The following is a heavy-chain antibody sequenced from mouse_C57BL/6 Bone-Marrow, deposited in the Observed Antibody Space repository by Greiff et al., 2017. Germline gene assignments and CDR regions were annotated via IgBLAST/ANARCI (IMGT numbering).Heavy chain of an antibody. CDR2: ISSGSSTI. D-gene: IGHD1-1*01. V-gene: IGHV5-17*01. CDR1: GFTFSDYG. J-gene: IGHJ2*01. CDR3: ARKNYGYYFDY. Sequence: DVKLVESGGGLVKPGGSLKLSCAASGFTFSDYGMHWVRQAPEKGLEWVAYISSGSSTIYYADTVKGRFTISRDNAKNTLFLQMTSLRSEDTAMYYCARKNYGYYFDYWGQGTTLTVSS.